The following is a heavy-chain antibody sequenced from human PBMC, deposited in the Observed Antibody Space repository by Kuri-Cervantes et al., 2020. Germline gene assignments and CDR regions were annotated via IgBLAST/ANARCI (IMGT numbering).Heavy chain of an antibody. D-gene: IGHD3-9*01. CDR2: ISAYNGNT. Sequence: ASVKVSCKASGYTFTSYAMHWVRQAPGQRLEWMGWISAYNGNTNYAQKLQGRVTTTTDTSTSTAYMELRSLRSDDTAVYYCARDPLRYFDWLPNLYYYYGMDVWGQGTTVTVSS. J-gene: IGHJ6*02. CDR1: GYTFTSYA. V-gene: IGHV1-18*01. CDR3: ARDPLRYFDWLPNLYYYYGMDV.